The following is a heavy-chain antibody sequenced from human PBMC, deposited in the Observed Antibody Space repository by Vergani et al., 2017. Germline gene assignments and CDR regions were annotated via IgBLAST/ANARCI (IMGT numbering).Heavy chain of an antibody. CDR3: AGSASSGHTFDI. Sequence: EVQLVQSGAEVKKPGESLKISCKGSGYSFPSYWIGWVRQMPGKGLEWMGIIYPADSDTRYSPSFQGQVTIPADKSINTVYLQWGSLKASDTAMYYCAGSASSGHTFDIWGQGTMVTVSS. D-gene: IGHD6-19*01. V-gene: IGHV5-51*01. J-gene: IGHJ3*02. CDR1: GYSFPSYW. CDR2: IYPADSDT.